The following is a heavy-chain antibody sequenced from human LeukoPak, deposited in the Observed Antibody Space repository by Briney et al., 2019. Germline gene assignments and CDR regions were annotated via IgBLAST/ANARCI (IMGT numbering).Heavy chain of an antibody. J-gene: IGHJ1*01. Sequence: PSETLSLTCTVSGGSISTYYWNWIRQPPGKGLEWIGYIYHSGSTNYNPSLQSRVTISVDTSKNQFSLNLNSVTAADTAVYYCARGGAARLHFQNWGQGTLVTVCS. D-gene: IGHD6-6*01. CDR1: GGSISTYY. CDR2: IYHSGST. V-gene: IGHV4-59*01. CDR3: ARGGAARLHFQN.